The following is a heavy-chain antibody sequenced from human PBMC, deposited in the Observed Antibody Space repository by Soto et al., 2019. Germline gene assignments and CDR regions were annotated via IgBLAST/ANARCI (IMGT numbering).Heavy chain of an antibody. Sequence: QVQLQESGPGLVRPSETLSLTCTVSGGSISRYFWSWIRQSTGKGLEWIGYIFYTGSTTYNPSLKSRVTISIDTSKNQFSLKLSSLTAADTAVYYCAHFSDLEWFDPWGQGTLVTVSS. J-gene: IGHJ5*02. CDR1: GGSISRYF. CDR3: AHFSDLEWFDP. D-gene: IGHD2-21*01. CDR2: IFYTGST. V-gene: IGHV4-59*01.